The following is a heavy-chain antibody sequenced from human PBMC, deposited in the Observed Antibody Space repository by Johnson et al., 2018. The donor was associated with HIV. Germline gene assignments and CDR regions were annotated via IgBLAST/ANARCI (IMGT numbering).Heavy chain of an antibody. CDR2: IRYDGSNK. D-gene: IGHD6-19*01. Sequence: QVQLVESGGGVVQPGGSLRLSCAASGFTFSSYGMHWVRQAPGKGLEWVAFIRYDGSNKYYADSVKGRFTISRDNSKNTLYLQMNSLRAEDTAVYYCAKGGSAVAVAFDIWGPGALVTVSP. CDR1: GFTFSSYG. V-gene: IGHV3-30*02. CDR3: AKGGSAVAVAFDI. J-gene: IGHJ3*02.